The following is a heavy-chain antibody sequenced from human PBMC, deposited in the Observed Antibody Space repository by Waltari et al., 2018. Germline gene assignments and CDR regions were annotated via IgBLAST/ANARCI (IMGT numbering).Heavy chain of an antibody. CDR3: ASDEGGQYQGDFDY. D-gene: IGHD3-16*01. CDR1: CFIFHTLP. V-gene: IGHV3-21*01. Sequence: EVQLVESGGGLGKPGGSLRIPCAGSCFIFHTLPLNWVRQAPGKGLEWVSSISSRSTYIYYADSVKGRFTNSRDNARSSLFLQMNSLRAEDTAVYYCASDEGGQYQGDFDYWGQGTLVSVSS. J-gene: IGHJ4*02. CDR2: ISSRSTYI.